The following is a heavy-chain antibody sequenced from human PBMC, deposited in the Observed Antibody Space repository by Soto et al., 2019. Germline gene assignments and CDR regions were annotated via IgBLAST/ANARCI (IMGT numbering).Heavy chain of an antibody. V-gene: IGHV1-69*12. CDR1: GGTFSSYA. D-gene: IGHD3-16*02. J-gene: IGHJ6*02. CDR3: ARGDFELSLLVHYGMDV. CDR2: IIPIFGTA. Sequence: QVQLVQSGAEVKKPGSSVKVSCKASGGTFSSYAISWVRQAPGQGLEWMGGIIPIFGTANYAQKFQGRVTITADESTSTAYMVLSSLRSEDTAVYYCARGDFELSLLVHYGMDVWGQGTTVTVSS.